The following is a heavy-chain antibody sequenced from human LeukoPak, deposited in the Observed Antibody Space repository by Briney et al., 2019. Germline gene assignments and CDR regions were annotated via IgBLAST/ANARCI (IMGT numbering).Heavy chain of an antibody. CDR1: GFTFSDYY. D-gene: IGHD3-10*01. Sequence: GGSLRLSCAASGFTFSDYYMSWIRQAPGKGLEWVSYISSSGSTIYYADSVKGRFTISRDNAKNSLYLQMNSLRAEDTAVYYCASSTITMVRGVADYWGQGTLVTVSS. J-gene: IGHJ4*02. CDR2: ISSSGSTI. V-gene: IGHV3-11*01. CDR3: ASSTITMVRGVADY.